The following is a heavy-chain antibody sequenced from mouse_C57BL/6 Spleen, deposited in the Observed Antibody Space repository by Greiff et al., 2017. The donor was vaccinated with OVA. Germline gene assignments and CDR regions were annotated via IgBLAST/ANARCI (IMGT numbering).Heavy chain of an antibody. CDR2: IYPGNSDT. J-gene: IGHJ4*01. V-gene: IGHV1-5*01. CDR3: TRNGYYVTYYAMDY. CDR1: GYTFTSYW. Sequence: EVQLQQSGTVLARPGASVKMSCKTSGYTFTSYWMHWVKQRPGQGLEWIGAIYPGNSDTSYNQKFKGKAKLTAVTSASTAYMELSSLTNEDSAVYYCTRNGYYVTYYAMDYWGQGTSVTVSS. D-gene: IGHD2-3*01.